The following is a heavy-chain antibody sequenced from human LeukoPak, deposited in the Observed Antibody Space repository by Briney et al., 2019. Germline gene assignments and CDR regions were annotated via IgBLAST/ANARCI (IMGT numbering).Heavy chain of an antibody. D-gene: IGHD2-15*01. V-gene: IGHV3-20*04. CDR2: INWNGGST. J-gene: IGHJ5*02. CDR3: ARARCSGGSCYTGWFDP. CDR1: GFTFDDYG. Sequence: GGSLRLSCAASGFTFDDYGMSWVRQAPAKGLEWVSGINWNGGSTGYADSVKGRFTISRDNAKNSLYLQMNSLRAEDTALYYCARARCSGGSCYTGWFDPWGQGTLVTVSS.